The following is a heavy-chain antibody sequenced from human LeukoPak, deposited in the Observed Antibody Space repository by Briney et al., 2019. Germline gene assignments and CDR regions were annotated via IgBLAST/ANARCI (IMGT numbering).Heavy chain of an antibody. CDR2: ISSSSSTI. CDR1: GFTFSSYS. V-gene: IGHV3-48*04. Sequence: GGSLRLSCAASGFTFSSYSMNWVRQAPGKGLEWVSYISSSSSTIYYADSVKGRFTISRDNAKNSLYLQMNSLRAEDTAVYFCARYLNSGPADYWGQGSLVTVSS. CDR3: ARYLNSGPADY. J-gene: IGHJ4*02. D-gene: IGHD6-19*01.